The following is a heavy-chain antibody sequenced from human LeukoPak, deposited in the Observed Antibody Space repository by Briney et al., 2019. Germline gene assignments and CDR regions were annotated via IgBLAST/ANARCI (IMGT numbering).Heavy chain of an antibody. Sequence: PGGSLRLSCTVSGFTVSSNSMSWVRQAPGKGLERVSFIYSDNTHYSDSVKGRFTISRDNSKNTLYLQMNSLRAEDTAVYYCAKVGVGGSGWYYFDYWGQGALVTVSS. J-gene: IGHJ4*02. V-gene: IGHV3-53*01. CDR2: IYSDNT. CDR3: AKVGVGGSGWYYFDY. D-gene: IGHD6-19*01. CDR1: GFTVSSNS.